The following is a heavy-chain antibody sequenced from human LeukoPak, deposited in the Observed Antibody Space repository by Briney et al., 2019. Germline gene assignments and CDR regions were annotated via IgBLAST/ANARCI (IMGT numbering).Heavy chain of an antibody. D-gene: IGHD2/OR15-2a*01. Sequence: GGSLRLSCAASGFTFRGHNTNWVRQAPGKGLEWISFVIISSGTIYYADSVKGRLTISRDNAKNSIYLQMNSLRAEDTAVYYCVRDNPRCCGVIPSNIDDEWGQGTLGTVTA. V-gene: IGHV3-48*01. CDR1: GFTFRGHN. CDR3: VRDNPRCCGVIPSNIDDE. CDR2: VIISSGTI. J-gene: IGHJ4*02.